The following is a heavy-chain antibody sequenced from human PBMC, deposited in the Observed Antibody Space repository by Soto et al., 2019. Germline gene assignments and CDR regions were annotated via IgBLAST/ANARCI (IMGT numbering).Heavy chain of an antibody. CDR3: ARRFVPIVAGSESDPNYYYCMDV. CDR1: GYSFTSYW. J-gene: IGHJ6*03. D-gene: IGHD3-10*01. Sequence: PGESLKISCKGSGYSFTSYWISWVRQMPGKGLEWMGRIDPSDSYTNYSPSFQGHVTISADKSISTAYLQWSSLKASDTAMYYCARRFVPIVAGSESDPNYYYCMDVWGKGTTVTVSS. V-gene: IGHV5-10-1*01. CDR2: IDPSDSYT.